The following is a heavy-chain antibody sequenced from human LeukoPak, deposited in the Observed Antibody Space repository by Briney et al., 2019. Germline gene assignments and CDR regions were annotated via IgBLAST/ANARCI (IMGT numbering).Heavy chain of an antibody. D-gene: IGHD2-8*02. J-gene: IGHJ3*02. V-gene: IGHV3-48*02. CDR2: ISSSSRTI. CDR3: AREGVPGGFDI. CDR1: GLTFCRYN. Sequence: GGSLRLSCAVSGLTFCRYNMNWVGEAPGKGLEWFSHISSSSRTIYYADSVKGRFTISRDNAKNSLYLQMNNLRDEDTAVYYCAREGVPGGFDIWGRGTMVTVSS.